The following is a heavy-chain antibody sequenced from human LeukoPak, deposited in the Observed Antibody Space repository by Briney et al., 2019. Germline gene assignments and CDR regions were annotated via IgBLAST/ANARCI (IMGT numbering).Heavy chain of an antibody. J-gene: IGHJ4*02. CDR2: ISSSDTTI. CDR1: GFTFSSYE. CDR3: ARPGRGMEIDY. D-gene: IGHD3-16*01. Sequence: PGGSLRLSCAASGFTFSSYEMTWVRQAPGKGLEWVSNISSSDTTIHYADSVKGRFTISRDNARNSLYLQMNSLRAEDTAVYYCARPGRGMEIDYWGQGTLVTVSS. V-gene: IGHV3-48*03.